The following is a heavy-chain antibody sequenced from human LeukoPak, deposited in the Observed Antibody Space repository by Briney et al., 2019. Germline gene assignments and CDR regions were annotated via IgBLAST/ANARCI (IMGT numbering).Heavy chain of an antibody. Sequence: PGGSLRLSCAASGFTFSNYGMSWVRHAPGKGLEWVSSIRESGSNTNYADSVKGRCTISRDNSKNTLYLQMNRLRAEDTAVYYCAKGGGPYYSYYMDVRGKGTTVTISS. CDR2: IRESGSNT. V-gene: IGHV3-23*01. CDR3: AKGGGPYYSYYMDV. CDR1: GFTFSNYG. J-gene: IGHJ6*03.